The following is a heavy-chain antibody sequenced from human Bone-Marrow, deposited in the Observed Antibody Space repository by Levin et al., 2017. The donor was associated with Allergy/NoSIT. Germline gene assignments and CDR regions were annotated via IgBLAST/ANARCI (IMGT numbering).Heavy chain of an antibody. CDR1: GYTFTGYY. CDR3: ASVLNGTTIDY. D-gene: IGHD1-20*01. Sequence: ASVKVSCKASGYTFTGYYMHWVRQAPGQGLEWMGWINPNTGGTNSAQKFQDRVTMTRDTSISTAYMELSRLRSDDTAVYYCASVLNGTTIDYWGQGTLVTVSS. J-gene: IGHJ4*02. CDR2: INPNTGGT. V-gene: IGHV1-2*02.